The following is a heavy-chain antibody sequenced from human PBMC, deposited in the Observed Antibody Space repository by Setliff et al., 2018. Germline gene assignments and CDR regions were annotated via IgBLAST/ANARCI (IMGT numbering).Heavy chain of an antibody. J-gene: IGHJ6*03. CDR1: GFTFSSYG. D-gene: IGHD3-3*01. CDR3: TREASVDFWSGYPYYYYMDV. CDR2: IWYDGSNK. V-gene: IGHV3-33*01. Sequence: GGSLRLSCAASGFTFSSYGMHWVRQAPGKGLEWVAVIWYDGSNKYYADSVKGRFTISRDDSKSIAYLQMNSLKTEDTAVYYCTREASVDFWSGYPYYYYMDVWGKGTTVTVSS.